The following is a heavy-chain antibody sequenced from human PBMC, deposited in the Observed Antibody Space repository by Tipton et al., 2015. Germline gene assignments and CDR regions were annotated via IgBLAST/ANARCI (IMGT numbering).Heavy chain of an antibody. CDR2: LYFSGGT. D-gene: IGHD2-21*02. CDR1: AYSISSDYY. Sequence: TLSLTCAVSAYSISSDYYWGWIRQPPGKGLEWIGSLYFSGGTYYNPSLKSRVTISIDRFKNQFSLKLSSVTAADTAVYYCASPSLPHDRGDYYFQSWGQGSLVTFSS. J-gene: IGHJ4*02. V-gene: IGHV4-38-2*01. CDR3: ASPSLPHDRGDYYFQS.